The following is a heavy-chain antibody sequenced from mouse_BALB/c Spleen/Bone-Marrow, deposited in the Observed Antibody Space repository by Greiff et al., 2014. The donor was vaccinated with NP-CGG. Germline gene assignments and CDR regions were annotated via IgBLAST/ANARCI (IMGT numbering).Heavy chain of an antibody. Sequence: VHVKQSGADLVKPGASVKLSCTTSGFNIKDTFMHWVKQRPEQGLEWIGRIDPASGNTKYDPKFQGKATITADTSSNKVSLQLSGLTSEDTAVYYCAHGAPFTYWGQGTLVTVSA. CDR2: IDPASGNT. V-gene: IGHV14-3*02. CDR1: GFNIKDTF. J-gene: IGHJ3*01. D-gene: IGHD1-1*02. CDR3: AHGAPFTY.